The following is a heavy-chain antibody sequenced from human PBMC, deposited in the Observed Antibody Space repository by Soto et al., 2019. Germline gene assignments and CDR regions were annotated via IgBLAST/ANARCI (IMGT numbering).Heavy chain of an antibody. J-gene: IGHJ6*02. CDR3: ARGRGEYKLGNV. D-gene: IGHD4-17*01. V-gene: IGHV4-34*01. CDR2: IHPSGST. Sequence: SETLSLACAVSVGSVSDYYWPWIRQSPGKGLEWIGEIHPSGSTYYNPSLRSRVTISVDTSKNQFSLKLTSLTAADTAIYYCARGRGEYKLGNVWGHGTTVTVSS. CDR1: VGSVSDYY.